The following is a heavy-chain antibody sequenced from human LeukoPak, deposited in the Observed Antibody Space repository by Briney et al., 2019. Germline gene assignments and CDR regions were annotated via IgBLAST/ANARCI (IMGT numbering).Heavy chain of an antibody. CDR3: ASSAYYYDSSGYDRSPFDY. V-gene: IGHV4-34*01. CDR1: GGSFSGYY. D-gene: IGHD3-22*01. J-gene: IGHJ4*02. CDR2: INHSGST. Sequence: SETLSLTCAVYGGSFSGYYWSWIRQPPGKGLEWIGEINHSGSTNYNPSLKSRVTISVDTSKNQFSLKLSSVTAADTAVYYCASSAYYYDSSGYDRSPFDYWGQGTLVTVSP.